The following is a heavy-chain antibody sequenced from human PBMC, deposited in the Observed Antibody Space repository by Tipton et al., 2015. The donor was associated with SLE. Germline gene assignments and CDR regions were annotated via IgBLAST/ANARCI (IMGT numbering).Heavy chain of an antibody. D-gene: IGHD4-17*01. Sequence: SLRLSCAASGFTFRSHAMHWVRQAPGKRLEWISSISWNSATEHHADSVKGRFTISRDNANKSLYLQMNNLSTDDTACYFCARDHHRLGDLPLPYWGQGTLVTVSS. CDR3: ARDHHRLGDLPLPY. CDR1: GFTFRSHA. CDR2: ISWNSATE. J-gene: IGHJ1*01. V-gene: IGHV3-9*01.